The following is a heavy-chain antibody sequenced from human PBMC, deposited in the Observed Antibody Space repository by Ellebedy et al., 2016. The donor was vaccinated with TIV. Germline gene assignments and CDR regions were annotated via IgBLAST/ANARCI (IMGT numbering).Heavy chain of an antibody. Sequence: GESLKISXKGSGYSFTSYWIGWVRQMPGKGLEWMGIIYPGDSDTRYSPSFQGQVTISADKSISTAYLQWSSLKASDTAMYYCARGGEWGLLGSWFDPWGQGTLVTVSS. D-gene: IGHD1-26*01. CDR2: IYPGDSDT. CDR3: ARGGEWGLLGSWFDP. V-gene: IGHV5-51*01. CDR1: GYSFTSYW. J-gene: IGHJ5*02.